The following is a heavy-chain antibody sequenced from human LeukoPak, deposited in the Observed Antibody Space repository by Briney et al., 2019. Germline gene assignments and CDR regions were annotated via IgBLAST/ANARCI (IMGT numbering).Heavy chain of an antibody. J-gene: IGHJ6*04. Sequence: ASVKVSCKASGYTFTGYYMHWVRQAPGQGLEWMGWINPNSGGTNYAQKFQGRVTMTRDTSISTAYMELSRLRSDDTAVYYCARAGYCSSTSCYSGYYYGMDVWGKGTTVTVSS. CDR1: GYTFTGYY. CDR2: INPNSGGT. CDR3: ARAGYCSSTSCYSGYYYGMDV. D-gene: IGHD2-2*01. V-gene: IGHV1-2*02.